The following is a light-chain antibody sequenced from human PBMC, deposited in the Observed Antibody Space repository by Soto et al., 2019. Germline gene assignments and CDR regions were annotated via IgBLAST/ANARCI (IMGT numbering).Light chain of an antibody. V-gene: IGLV1-40*01. CDR2: GNS. J-gene: IGLJ2*01. CDR1: RSNIGAGYD. Sequence: QSVLTQPPSVSGAPGQRVTISCTGSRSNIGAGYDVHWYQQRPGTAPKLLIYGNSNRPSGVPDRFSGSKSATSASLAITGLQAEDEADYYCQSYDSSLSGSEVFGGGTKVTVL. CDR3: QSYDSSLSGSEV.